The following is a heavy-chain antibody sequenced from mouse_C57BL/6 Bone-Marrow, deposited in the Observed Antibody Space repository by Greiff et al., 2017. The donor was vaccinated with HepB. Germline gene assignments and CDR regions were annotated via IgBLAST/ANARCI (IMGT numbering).Heavy chain of an antibody. Sequence: VQLQQPGAELVKPGASVKLSCKASGYTFTSYWMQWVKQRPGQGLEWIGEIDPSDSYTNYNQKFKGKATLTVDTSSSTAYMQLSSLTSEDSAVYNCARGYGSSYAWFAYWGQGTLVTVSA. J-gene: IGHJ3*01. CDR1: GYTFTSYW. CDR2: IDPSDSYT. D-gene: IGHD1-1*01. V-gene: IGHV1-50*01. CDR3: ARGYGSSYAWFAY.